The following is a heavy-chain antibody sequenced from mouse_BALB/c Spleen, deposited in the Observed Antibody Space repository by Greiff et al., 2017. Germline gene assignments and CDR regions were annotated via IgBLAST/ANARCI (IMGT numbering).Heavy chain of an antibody. V-gene: IGHV3-6*02. Sequence: ESGPGLVKPSQSLSLTCSVTGYSITSGYYWNWIRQFPGNKLEWMGYISYDGSNNYNPSLKNRISITRDTSKNQFFLKLNSVTTEDTATYYCARVTTATDYYAMDYWGQGTSVTVSS. CDR3: ARVTTATDYYAMDY. CDR1: GYSITSGYY. CDR2: ISYDGSN. J-gene: IGHJ4*01. D-gene: IGHD1-2*01.